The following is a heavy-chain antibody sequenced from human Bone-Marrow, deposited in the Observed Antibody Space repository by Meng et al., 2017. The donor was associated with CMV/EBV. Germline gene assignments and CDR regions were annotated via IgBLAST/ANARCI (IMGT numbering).Heavy chain of an antibody. CDR1: GFTFSSYA. J-gene: IGHJ5*02. Sequence: GSLRLSCAASGFTFSSYAMHWVRQAPGKGLEWVAVISYDGSNKYYADSVKGRFTISRDNSKNTLYLQMNSLRAEDTAVYYCARGDETPGIAAAFHWFDPWGQGTLVTVSS. D-gene: IGHD6-13*01. CDR3: ARGDETPGIAAAFHWFDP. V-gene: IGHV3-30-3*01. CDR2: ISYDGSNK.